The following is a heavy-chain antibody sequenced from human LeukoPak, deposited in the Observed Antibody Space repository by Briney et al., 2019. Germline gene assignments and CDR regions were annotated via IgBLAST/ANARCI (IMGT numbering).Heavy chain of an antibody. CDR3: ARDNPNYDYVWGSYRYPSQFDY. V-gene: IGHV1-18*01. J-gene: IGHJ4*02. D-gene: IGHD3-16*02. CDR2: ISAYNGNT. CDR1: GYTFTSYG. Sequence: GASVKVSCKASGYTFTSYGISWVRQAPGQGLEWMGWISAYNGNTNYARKLQGRVTMTTDTSTSTAYMELRSLRSDDTAVYYCARDNPNYDYVWGSYRYPSQFDYWGQGTLVTVSS.